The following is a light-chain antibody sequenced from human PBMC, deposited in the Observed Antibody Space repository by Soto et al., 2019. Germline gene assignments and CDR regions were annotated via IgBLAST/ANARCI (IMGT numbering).Light chain of an antibody. CDR3: QQYYSSAPSWT. Sequence: DIQMTQSPSTLSAFVGDRLTITCRASQSISTWLAWYQQKPGKAPKLLIYDASSLKSGVPSRFSGSVSGTEFTLTISSLQTDDFATYYCQQYYSSAPSWTFGQGTKVELK. CDR2: DAS. CDR1: QSISTW. V-gene: IGKV1-5*01. J-gene: IGKJ1*01.